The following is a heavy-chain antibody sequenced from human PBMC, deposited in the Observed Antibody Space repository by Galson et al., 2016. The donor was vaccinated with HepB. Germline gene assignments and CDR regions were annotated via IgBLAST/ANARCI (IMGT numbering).Heavy chain of an antibody. CDR3: VKSDPPTGVWYESDQ. V-gene: IGHV5-51*01. Sequence: QSGAEVKKPGESLKISCKGSGYSFRSYWIGWVRQMPGKGLEWMGVIYPGDSDTRYSPSIQGQVTISVDKSISTAYLHWSSLKASDTAVYYCVKSDPPTGVWYESDQWGQGTLVTVSS. CDR2: IYPGDSDT. D-gene: IGHD6-19*01. J-gene: IGHJ4*02. CDR1: GYSFRSYW.